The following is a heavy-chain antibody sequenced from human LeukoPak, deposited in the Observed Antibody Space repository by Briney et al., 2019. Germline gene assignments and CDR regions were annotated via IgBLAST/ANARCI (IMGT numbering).Heavy chain of an antibody. V-gene: IGHV3-30*18. CDR3: AKLPYYYDSIDAFDI. J-gene: IGHJ3*02. D-gene: IGHD3-22*01. CDR1: GFTFSSYG. CDR2: ISYDGSNK. Sequence: GGSLRLSCAASGFTFSSYGMHWVRQAPGKRLEWVAVISYDGSNKYYADPVKGRFTISRDNSKNTLYLQMNSLRAEDTAVYYCAKLPYYYDSIDAFDIWGQGTMVTVSS.